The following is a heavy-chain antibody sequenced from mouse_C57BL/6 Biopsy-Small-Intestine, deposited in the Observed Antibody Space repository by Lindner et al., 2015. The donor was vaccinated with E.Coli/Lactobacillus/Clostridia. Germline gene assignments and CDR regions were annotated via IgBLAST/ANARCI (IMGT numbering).Heavy chain of an antibody. CDR2: INPSTGDT. V-gene: IGHV1-42*01. D-gene: IGHD2-4*01. J-gene: IGHJ2*01. Sequence: VQLQESGPELVKPGASVKISCKASGYSFTGYYMNWVEQSPEKSLEWIGEINPSTGDTTYNQKFKAKATLTVDKSSSTAYMQLMSLTSEDSAVYYCGRSYYDYLDYWGQGTTLTVSS. CDR1: GYSFTGYY. CDR3: GRSYYDYLDY.